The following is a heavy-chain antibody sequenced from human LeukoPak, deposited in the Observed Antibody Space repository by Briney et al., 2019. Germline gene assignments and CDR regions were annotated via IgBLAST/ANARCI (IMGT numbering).Heavy chain of an antibody. CDR1: GFTFHDYA. V-gene: IGHV3-9*01. Sequence: GGSLRLSCAASGFTFHDYAIHWVRQAPGKGLEWVSGISCNGAVVTYADSVKGRFTISRDNAKHSLYLQMNSLTTEDTALYYCAKDKAAGYGGEDWHLDYWGQGTLVTVSS. CDR2: ISCNGAVV. CDR3: AKDKAAGYGGEDWHLDY. D-gene: IGHD6-25*01. J-gene: IGHJ4*02.